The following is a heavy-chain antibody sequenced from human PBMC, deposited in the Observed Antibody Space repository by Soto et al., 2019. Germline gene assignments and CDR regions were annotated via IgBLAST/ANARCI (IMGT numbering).Heavy chain of an antibody. Sequence: GGSLRLSCAASGFTFSSYAMSWVRQAPGKGLEWVSAISGSGGSTYYADSVKGRFTISRDNSKNTLYLQMNSLRAEDTAVYYCAKDMLMVYAINSYFDYWGQGTLVTVSS. CDR1: GFTFSSYA. CDR3: AKDMLMVYAINSYFDY. D-gene: IGHD2-8*01. CDR2: ISGSGGST. J-gene: IGHJ4*02. V-gene: IGHV3-23*01.